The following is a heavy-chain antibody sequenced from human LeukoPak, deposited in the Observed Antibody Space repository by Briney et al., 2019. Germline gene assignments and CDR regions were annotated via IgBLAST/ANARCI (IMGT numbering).Heavy chain of an antibody. CDR2: FDPEDGET. D-gene: IGHD3-22*01. J-gene: IGHJ6*02. V-gene: IGHV1-24*01. CDR1: GYTLTELS. CDR3: ASSGYKQYYYYYYGMDV. Sequence: RASVKVSCKVSGYTLTELSMHWVRQAAGKGLEWMGGFDPEDGETIYAQKFQGRVTMTEDTSTDTACMELSSLRSEDTAVYYCASSGYKQYYYYYYGMDVWGQGTTVTVSS.